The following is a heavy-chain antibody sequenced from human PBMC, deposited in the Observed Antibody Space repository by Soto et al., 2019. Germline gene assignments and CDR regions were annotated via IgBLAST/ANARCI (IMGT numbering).Heavy chain of an antibody. V-gene: IGHV1-18*01. D-gene: IGHD1-26*01. J-gene: IGHJ4*02. CDR3: ARDWSPYSGSYYEYFDY. CDR2: ISAYNGNT. CDR1: GYTFTSYG. Sequence: ASVKVSCKASGYTFTSYGISWVRQAPGQGLEWMGWISAYNGNTNYAQKLQGRVTMTTDTSTSTAYMELRSLRSDDTAVYYCARDWSPYSGSYYEYFDYWGQGTLVTVSS.